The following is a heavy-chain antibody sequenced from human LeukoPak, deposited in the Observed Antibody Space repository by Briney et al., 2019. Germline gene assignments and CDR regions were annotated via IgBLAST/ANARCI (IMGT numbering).Heavy chain of an antibody. Sequence: GGSLRLSCAASGFTFDDYAMHWARQAPGKGLEWVSGISWNSGSIGYADSVKGRFTISRDNAKNSPYLQMNSLRAEDTALYYCAKDTSPRGITGTTVDYWGQGTLVTVSS. CDR2: ISWNSGSI. CDR3: AKDTSPRGITGTTVDY. D-gene: IGHD1-7*01. CDR1: GFTFDDYA. J-gene: IGHJ4*02. V-gene: IGHV3-9*01.